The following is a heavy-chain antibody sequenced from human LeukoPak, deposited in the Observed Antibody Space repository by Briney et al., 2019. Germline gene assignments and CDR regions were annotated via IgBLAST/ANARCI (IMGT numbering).Heavy chain of an antibody. CDR2: IYYGGST. Sequence: RPSETLSLTCTVSGGSISSYYWSWIRQPPGKGLEWIGYIYYGGSTYYNPSLKSRVTISVDRSKNQFSLKLSSVTAADTAVYYCASTGLTMSHDAFDIWGQGTMVTVSS. V-gene: IGHV4-59*12. CDR1: GGSISSYY. CDR3: ASTGLTMSHDAFDI. D-gene: IGHD3-10*02. J-gene: IGHJ3*02.